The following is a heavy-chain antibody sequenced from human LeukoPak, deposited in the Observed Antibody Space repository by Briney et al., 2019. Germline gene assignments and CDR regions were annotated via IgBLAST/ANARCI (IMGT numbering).Heavy chain of an antibody. Sequence: GGSLRLSCAVSGITLSNYGMSWVRQAPGKGLEWVAGISDSGGRTNYADSVKGRFTISRDNPKNTLYLQMNSLRAEDTAVYYCAGGSIAARPFDYWGQGTLVTVSS. CDR1: GITLSNYG. CDR3: AGGSIAARPFDY. J-gene: IGHJ4*02. D-gene: IGHD6-6*01. V-gene: IGHV3-23*01. CDR2: ISDSGGRT.